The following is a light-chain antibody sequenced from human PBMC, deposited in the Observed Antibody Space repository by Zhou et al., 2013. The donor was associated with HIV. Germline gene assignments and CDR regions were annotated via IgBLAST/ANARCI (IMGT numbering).Light chain of an antibody. CDR1: QGISNY. V-gene: IGKV1-27*01. J-gene: IGKJ2*01. CDR2: AAS. CDR3: LQYNSYSPYT. Sequence: DIQMTQSPSSLSASVGDRVTITCRASQGISNYLAWYQQKPGNVPKLLIYAASTLRSGVPSRFSGSGSGTEFTLTISSLQPDDFATYFCLQYNSYSPYTFGQGTKLEIK.